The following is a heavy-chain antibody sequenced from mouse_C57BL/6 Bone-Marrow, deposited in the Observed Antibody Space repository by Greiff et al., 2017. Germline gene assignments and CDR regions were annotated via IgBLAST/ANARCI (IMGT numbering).Heavy chain of an antibody. CDR3: TTRLYYFDY. V-gene: IGHV14-4*01. J-gene: IGHJ2*01. CDR1: GFNIKDDY. CDR2: IDPENGDT. Sequence: LVESGAELVRPGASVKLSCTASGFNIKDDYMHWVKQRPEQGLEWIGWIDPENGDTEYASKFQGKATITADTSSNTAYLQLSSLTSEDTAVYYCTTRLYYFDYWGQGTTLTVSS.